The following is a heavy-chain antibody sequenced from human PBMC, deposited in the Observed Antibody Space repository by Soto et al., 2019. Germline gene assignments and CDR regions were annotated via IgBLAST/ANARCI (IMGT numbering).Heavy chain of an antibody. CDR2: ISSSSSTI. Sequence: EVQVVESGGDLVQPGGSQRLSCAASGFTFSSNSMNWVRQAPGKGLEWISYISSSSSTIYADSVKGRFTISRDNAKNSLYLQMNSLRDEDTAVYYCARVIWSGHLTSDLWGQGTLVIVSS. CDR3: ARVIWSGHLTSDL. D-gene: IGHD3-3*01. J-gene: IGHJ5*02. V-gene: IGHV3-48*02. CDR1: GFTFSSNS.